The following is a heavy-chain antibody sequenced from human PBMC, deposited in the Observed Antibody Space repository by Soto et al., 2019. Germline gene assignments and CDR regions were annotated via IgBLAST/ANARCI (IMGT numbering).Heavy chain of an antibody. CDR3: AAGYCGGGYCGAFDI. J-gene: IGHJ3*02. V-gene: IGHV3-66*01. Sequence: EVQLVESGGGLVQPGGSLRLSCAASGFTVSSNYMSWVRQAPGKGLEWVSVIYSGGSTYYADSVKGRFTISRDNSKNTLYLQMNRRRAEDTAVYYGAAGYCGGGYCGAFDIWGQGTVVTVSS. D-gene: IGHD2-15*01. CDR2: IYSGGST. CDR1: GFTVSSNY.